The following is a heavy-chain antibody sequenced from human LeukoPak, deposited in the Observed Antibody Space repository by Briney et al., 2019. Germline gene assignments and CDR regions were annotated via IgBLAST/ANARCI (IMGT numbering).Heavy chain of an antibody. CDR1: GYTFTGYY. CDR3: ARESVAVAGRGYLGY. V-gene: IGHV1-2*02. Sequence: ASVKVSCKASGYTFTGYYMHWVRQAPGQGLEWMAWINPNSGVANSAQKFQGRITMTRDASFSTAYMELSRLRSDDTAMYYCARESVAVAGRGYLGYWGQGALVTVSS. J-gene: IGHJ4*02. D-gene: IGHD6-19*01. CDR2: INPNSGVA.